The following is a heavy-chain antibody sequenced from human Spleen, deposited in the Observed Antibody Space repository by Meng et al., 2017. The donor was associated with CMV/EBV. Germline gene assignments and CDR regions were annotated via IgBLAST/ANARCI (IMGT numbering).Heavy chain of an antibody. D-gene: IGHD1-26*01. CDR3: ARAIGSYSSFDY. V-gene: IGHV3-21*01. Sequence: SCAASGFTFSSYGVNWVRQAPGKGLEWVSSISSSSGYIYYADSVKGRFTISRDNAKNSLYLQMNSLRAEDTAVYYCARAIGSYSSFDYWGQGTLVTVSS. J-gene: IGHJ4*02. CDR1: GFTFSSYG. CDR2: ISSSSGYI.